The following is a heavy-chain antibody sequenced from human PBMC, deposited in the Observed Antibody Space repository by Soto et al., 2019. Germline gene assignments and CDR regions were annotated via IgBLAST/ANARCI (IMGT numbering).Heavy chain of an antibody. CDR1: GYTFTGYY. Sequence: QVQLVQSGAEMKKPGASVKVSCKASGYTFTGYYMHWVRQAPGQGLEWMGWINPNSGGTNYAQKLQGRVTMTTDTSTSTAYMELRSLRSDDTAVYYCARAGADSSGYYYVVDYWGQGTLVTVSS. CDR2: INPNSGGT. V-gene: IGHV1-2*02. D-gene: IGHD3-22*01. J-gene: IGHJ4*02. CDR3: ARAGADSSGYYYVVDY.